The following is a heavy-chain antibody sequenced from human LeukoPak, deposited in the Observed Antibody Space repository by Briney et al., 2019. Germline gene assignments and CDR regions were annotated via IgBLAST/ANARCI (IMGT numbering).Heavy chain of an antibody. J-gene: IGHJ6*03. V-gene: IGHV6-1*01. CDR2: TYYRSKWYN. CDR1: GDSVSSNSAA. CDR3: ARERGNYDVLTGYYYYYMDV. Sequence: SQTLSLTCAISGDSVSSNSAAWNWIRQSPSRGLEWLGRTYYRSKWYNDYAVSVKSRITINPDTSKNQFSLQLNSVTPEDTAVYYCARERGNYDVLTGYYYYYMDVWGKGTTVTISS. D-gene: IGHD3-9*01.